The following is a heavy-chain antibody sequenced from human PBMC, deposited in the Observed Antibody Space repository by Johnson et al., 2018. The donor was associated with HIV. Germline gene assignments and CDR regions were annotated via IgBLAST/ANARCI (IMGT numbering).Heavy chain of an antibody. CDR1: GFTVSSNY. Sequence: VQLVESGGGLIQPGGSLRLSCAASGFTVSSNYMSWVRQAPGKGLEWVSVIYSGGSTYYADSVKGRFTISRDNSKNTLYLQMNSLRAEDTAGYYCARDVDDGDEADDTKGAFDIWGQGTMVTVSS. D-gene: IGHD3-9*01. V-gene: IGHV3-53*01. CDR3: ARDVDDGDEADDTKGAFDI. J-gene: IGHJ3*02. CDR2: IYSGGST.